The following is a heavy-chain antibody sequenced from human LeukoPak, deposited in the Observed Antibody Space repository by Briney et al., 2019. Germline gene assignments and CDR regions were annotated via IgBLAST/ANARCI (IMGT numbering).Heavy chain of an antibody. D-gene: IGHD2-15*01. V-gene: IGHV3-20*04. J-gene: IGHJ6*03. CDR3: ARVSSGARYYYMDV. Sequence: GGSLRLSCAASGFTFDDYGMSWVRQAPGKRREWGSGINWNGGSTGYADSVKGRFTISRDNAKTSLYLQMNSLSAGDTGLYYCARVSSGARYYYMDVWGKGTTVTVSS. CDR2: INWNGGST. CDR1: GFTFDDYG.